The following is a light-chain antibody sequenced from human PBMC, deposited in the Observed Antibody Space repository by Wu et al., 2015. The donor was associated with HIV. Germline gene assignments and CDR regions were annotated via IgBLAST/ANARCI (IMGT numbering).Light chain of an antibody. V-gene: IGKV1-NL1*01. Sequence: DIQMTQSPSSLSASVGDRVTITCRASQDISNYLAWYQHKSGKAPRVLLYGASKLQSGVPSRFSGSGSGTDYILTISSLQLEDFATYYCQQYYSTPQTFGQGTKVEIK. CDR3: QQYYSTPQT. CDR2: GAS. CDR1: QDISNY. J-gene: IGKJ2*01.